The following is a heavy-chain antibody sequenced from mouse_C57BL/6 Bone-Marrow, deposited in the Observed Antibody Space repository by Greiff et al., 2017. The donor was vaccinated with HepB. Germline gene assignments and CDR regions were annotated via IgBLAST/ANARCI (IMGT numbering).Heavy chain of an antibody. D-gene: IGHD1-1*01. CDR2: IHPNSGST. CDR1: GYTFTSYW. CDR3: ARRYYYGSSYAMDY. Sequence: VQLQQPGAELVKPGASVKLSCKASGYTFTSYWMHWVKQRPGQGLEWIGMIHPNSGSTNYNEKFKSKATLTVDKSSSTAYMQLSSLTSEDSAVYYCARRYYYGSSYAMDYWGQGTSVTVSS. J-gene: IGHJ4*01. V-gene: IGHV1-64*01.